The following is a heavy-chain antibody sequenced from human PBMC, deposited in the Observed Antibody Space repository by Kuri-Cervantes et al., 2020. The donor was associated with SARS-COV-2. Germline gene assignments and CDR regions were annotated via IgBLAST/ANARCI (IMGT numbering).Heavy chain of an antibody. CDR3: ARGRIGYSSGWSYWYFDL. V-gene: IGHV4-34*01. CDR1: GGSFSGYY. Sequence: GSLRLSCAVYGGSFSGYYWSWIRQPPGKGLEWIGEINHSGSTNYNPSLKSRVTISVDTSKNQFSLKLSSVTAADTAVYYCARGRIGYSSGWSYWYFDLWGRGTLVTVS. CDR2: INHSGST. D-gene: IGHD6-19*01. J-gene: IGHJ2*01.